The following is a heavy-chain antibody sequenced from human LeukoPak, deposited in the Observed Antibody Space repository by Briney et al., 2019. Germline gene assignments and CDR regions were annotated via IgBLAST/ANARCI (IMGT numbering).Heavy chain of an antibody. CDR2: INHSGST. D-gene: IGHD3-9*01. J-gene: IGHJ4*02. CDR3: AARGYDILTGYYSGSDDY. V-gene: IGHV4-34*01. Sequence: SETLSLTCAVYGGSFSGYYWSWIRQPPGKGLEWIGEINHSGSTNYNPSLKSRVTISVDTSKNQFSLKLSSVTAADTAVYYCAARGYDILTGYYSGSDDYWGREPWSPSPQ. CDR1: GGSFSGYY.